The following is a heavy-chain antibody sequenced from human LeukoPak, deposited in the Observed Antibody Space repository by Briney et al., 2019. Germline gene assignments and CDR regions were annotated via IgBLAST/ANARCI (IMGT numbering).Heavy chain of an antibody. D-gene: IGHD3-3*01. Sequence: GGSLRLSCAASGFTFSSYAMSWVRQAPGKGLEWVSAISGSGGSTYYADSVKGRFTISRDNSKNTLYLQMNSLRAEDTAVYYCARGEYYDFWSGYSSKYYFDYWGQGTLVTVSS. CDR3: ARGEYYDFWSGYSSKYYFDY. CDR1: GFTFSSYA. J-gene: IGHJ4*02. CDR2: ISGSGGST. V-gene: IGHV3-23*01.